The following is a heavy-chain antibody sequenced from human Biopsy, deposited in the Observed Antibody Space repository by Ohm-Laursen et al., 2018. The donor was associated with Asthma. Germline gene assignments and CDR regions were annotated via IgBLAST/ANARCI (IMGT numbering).Heavy chain of an antibody. CDR3: ARKAGSCISRTCYSLDF. J-gene: IGHJ4*02. D-gene: IGHD2-2*01. CDR2: INSVFGTT. Sequence: SSVKVFCKSLGGTFNTYVIGWVRQAPGQGLEWMGGINSVFGTTTYPQKFQDRVTITADDSTSTVYMELSSLRSEDTAVYYCARKAGSCISRTCYSLDFWGQGTLVTASS. CDR1: GGTFNTYV. V-gene: IGHV1-69*01.